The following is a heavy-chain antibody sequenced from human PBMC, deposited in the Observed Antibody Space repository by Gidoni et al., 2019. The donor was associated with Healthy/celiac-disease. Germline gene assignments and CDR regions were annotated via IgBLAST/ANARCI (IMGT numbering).Heavy chain of an antibody. D-gene: IGHD4-17*01. CDR2: IKSKSDDGTT. CDR1: GFHFSNAG. J-gene: IGHJ4*02. CDR3: TTVTQGDYVSFF. Sequence: EVQLVESGGGLVKPGGSLRLSCAASGFHFSNAGMSWVRQAPGKGLEWVGRIKSKSDDGTTDYAAPVKGRFTISRDDSKNTLYLQMNSLKSEDTAVYYCTTVTQGDYVSFFWGQGTLVTVSS. V-gene: IGHV3-15*01.